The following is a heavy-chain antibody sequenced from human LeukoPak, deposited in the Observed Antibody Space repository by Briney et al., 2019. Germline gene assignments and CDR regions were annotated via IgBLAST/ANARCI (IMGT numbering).Heavy chain of an antibody. D-gene: IGHD6-19*01. Sequence: EPSEILSLTCTVSGGSISSYYWSWIRQPPGKGLEWIGYIYYSGSTNYNPSLKSRVTISVDTSKNQFSLKLSSVTAADTAMYYCARDKFRPEYISDWSDAPRAYYMDVWGKGPTVTVSS. CDR3: ARDKFRPEYISDWSDAPRAYYMDV. CDR2: IYYSGST. J-gene: IGHJ6*03. V-gene: IGHV4-59*01. CDR1: GGSISSYY.